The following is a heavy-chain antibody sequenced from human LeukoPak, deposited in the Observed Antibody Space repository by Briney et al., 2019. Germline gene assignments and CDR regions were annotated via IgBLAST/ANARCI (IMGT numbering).Heavy chain of an antibody. D-gene: IGHD4-23*01. CDR3: ATDDDYGGNSVFDY. CDR2: FDPGDGET. CDR1: GYTLTELS. Sequence: GASVKVSCKVSGYTLTELSMHWVRQAPGKGLEWMGGFDPGDGETIYAQKFQGRVTMTEDTSTDTAYMELSSLRSEDTAVYYCATDDDYGGNSVFDYWGQGTLVTVSS. V-gene: IGHV1-24*01. J-gene: IGHJ4*02.